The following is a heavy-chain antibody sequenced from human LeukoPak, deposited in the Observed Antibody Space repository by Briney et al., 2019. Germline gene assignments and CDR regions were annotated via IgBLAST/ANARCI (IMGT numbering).Heavy chain of an antibody. D-gene: IGHD2-2*01. Sequence: GGSLRPSCAASGFTFSNYWMHWVRQAPGKGLVWVSRISSDGSSTSYADSVNGRFTISRDNAKNTLYLQMNSLRAEDTAVYYCATTNQPLRPEMFDYWGQGTLVTVSS. CDR3: ATTNQPLRPEMFDY. CDR1: GFTFSNYW. J-gene: IGHJ4*02. CDR2: ISSDGSST. V-gene: IGHV3-74*01.